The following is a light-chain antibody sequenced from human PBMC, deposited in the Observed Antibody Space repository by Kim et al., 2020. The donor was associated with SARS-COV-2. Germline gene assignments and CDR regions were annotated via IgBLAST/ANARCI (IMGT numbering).Light chain of an antibody. CDR2: RSY. CDR3: ASWDDSLSSPV. CDR1: SANNGGND. V-gene: IGLV1-47*01. Sequence: GERVANSCSGSSANNGGNDVNWYQQLPGMAPKLLIYRSYQRPSGVSDRFSGSKSGTSASLAISGLRSEDEAEYYCASWDDSLSSPVFGGGTQLTVL. J-gene: IGLJ3*02.